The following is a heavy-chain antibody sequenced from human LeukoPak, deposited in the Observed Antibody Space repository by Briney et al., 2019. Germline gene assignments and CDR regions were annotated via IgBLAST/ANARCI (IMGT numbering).Heavy chain of an antibody. CDR3: APAGSGGDGY. D-gene: IGHD2-21*01. V-gene: IGHV3-23*01. CDR1: GFAFSSYA. J-gene: IGHJ4*02. CDR2: ISGSGGST. Sequence: TGGSLRLSCAASGFAFSSYAMSWVRQAPGEGLEWVSAISGSGGSTYYADSVKGRFTISRDNSKNTLYLHMNSLRAEDTAVYYCAPAGSGGDGYWGQGTLVTVSS.